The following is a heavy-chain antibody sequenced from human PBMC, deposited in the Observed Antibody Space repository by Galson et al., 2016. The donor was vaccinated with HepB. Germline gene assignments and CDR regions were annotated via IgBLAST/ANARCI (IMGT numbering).Heavy chain of an antibody. V-gene: IGHV3-21*01. D-gene: IGHD4-17*01. CDR1: RFTFNTYW. CDR3: VGDYSSSDAFDI. Sequence: SLRLSCAASRFTFNTYWMNWVRQAPGKGLEWVSSISVTGEVIHYADSIQGRFTISRDNAKSSVCLEMNNLRVEDTAVYYCVGDYSSSDAFDIWGQGTMVTVSS. J-gene: IGHJ3*02. CDR2: ISVTGEVI.